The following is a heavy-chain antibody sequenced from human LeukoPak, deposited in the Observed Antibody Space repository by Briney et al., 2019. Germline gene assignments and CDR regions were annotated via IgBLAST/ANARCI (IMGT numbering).Heavy chain of an antibody. CDR1: GFTFSSYN. J-gene: IGHJ4*02. CDR3: ARVGSGPPPHVDY. V-gene: IGHV3-21*01. CDR2: ISSSSSYI. D-gene: IGHD3-10*01. Sequence: GGSLRLSCAASGFTFSSYNMNWVRQAPGKGLEWVSSISSSSSYIYYADSVKGRFTISRDNAKNSLYLQMNSLRAEDTALYYCARVGSGPPPHVDYWGQGTLVTVSS.